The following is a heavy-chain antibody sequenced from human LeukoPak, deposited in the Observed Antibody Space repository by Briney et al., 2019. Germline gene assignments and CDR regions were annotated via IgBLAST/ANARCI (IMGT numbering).Heavy chain of an antibody. CDR2: TYHSGST. J-gene: IGHJ4*02. CDR3: TRRAPVGYDY. D-gene: IGHD5-12*01. Sequence: SETLSLTCTVSGGSISSSSYYWGWIRQPPGKGLEWIGETYHSGSTNYNSSLKSRVTISLDTSKNQFSLKLSSVTAADTAVYYCTRRAPVGYDYWGQGNLVTVSS. CDR1: GGSISSSSYY. V-gene: IGHV4-39*07.